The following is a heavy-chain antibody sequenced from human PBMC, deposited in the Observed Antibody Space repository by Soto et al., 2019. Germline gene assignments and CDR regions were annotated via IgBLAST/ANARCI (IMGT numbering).Heavy chain of an antibody. V-gene: IGHV1-18*01. CDR3: ARGAFCGGAPGCRDMDV. Sequence: XSVKVSCNSAGYKFSSHSITWVRQAPGQGLEWMGRISAYNGNTNYAQKLQGRVTMTTDTSTNTAYMELRSLRSDDTAVYYCARGAFCGGAPGCRDMDVWGQGTTVTVSS. D-gene: IGHD2-21*01. J-gene: IGHJ6*02. CDR1: GYKFSSHS. CDR2: ISAYNGNT.